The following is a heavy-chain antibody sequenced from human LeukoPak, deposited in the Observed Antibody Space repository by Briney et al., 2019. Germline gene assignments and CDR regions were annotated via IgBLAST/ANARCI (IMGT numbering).Heavy chain of an antibody. J-gene: IGHJ3*02. D-gene: IGHD6-13*01. CDR3: AREDIAAAGTDAFDI. V-gene: IGHV4-34*01. CDR1: GGSFTHYS. Sequence: SETLSLTCAVYGGSFTHYSWNWIRQSPGKGLEWIGEINHSGITNYNPSLKSRVTISVDTSKNQFSLKLSSVTAADTAVYYCAREDIAAAGTDAFDIWGQGTMVTVSS. CDR2: INHSGIT.